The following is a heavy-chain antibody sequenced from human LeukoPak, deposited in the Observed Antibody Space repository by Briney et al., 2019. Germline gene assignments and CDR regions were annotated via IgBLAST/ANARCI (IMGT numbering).Heavy chain of an antibody. CDR1: GFTFSSYA. Sequence: GGSLRLSCAASGFTFSSYAMHWVRQAPGKGLEWVAVISYDGSNKYYADSVKGRFTISRDNSKNTLYLQMNSLRSEDTAVYYCAMSVEMPPIPSFDYWGQGTLVTVSS. J-gene: IGHJ4*02. V-gene: IGHV3-30-3*01. D-gene: IGHD5-24*01. CDR3: AMSVEMPPIPSFDY. CDR2: ISYDGSNK.